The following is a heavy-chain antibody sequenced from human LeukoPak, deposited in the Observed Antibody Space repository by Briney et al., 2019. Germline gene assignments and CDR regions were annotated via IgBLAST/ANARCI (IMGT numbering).Heavy chain of an antibody. J-gene: IGHJ6*02. CDR1: GYALTELS. V-gene: IGHV1-24*01. D-gene: IGHD3-22*01. Sequence: GASVKVSCKVSGYALTELSMHWVRQAPGKGLEWMGGFDPEDGETIYAQKFQGRVTMTEDTSTDTAYMELSSLRSEDTAVYYCATVDPRNNNHYYHSNLYYYGMDVWGQGTTVTVSS. CDR3: ATVDPRNNNHYYHSNLYYYGMDV. CDR2: FDPEDGET.